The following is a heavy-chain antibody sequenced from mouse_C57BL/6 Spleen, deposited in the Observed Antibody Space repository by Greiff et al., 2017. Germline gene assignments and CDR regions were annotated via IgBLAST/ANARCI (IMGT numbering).Heavy chain of an antibody. Sequence: VQLQQPGAELVKPGASVKMSCKASGYTFTSYWITWVKQRPGQGLEWIGDIYPGSGSTNYNEKFKSKATLTVDTSSSTAYMQLSSLTSEDSAGYYCARWPSYYGNGGYFDVWGTGTTVTVSS. V-gene: IGHV1-55*01. CDR1: GYTFTSYW. CDR2: IYPGSGST. J-gene: IGHJ1*03. CDR3: ARWPSYYGNGGYFDV. D-gene: IGHD2-1*01.